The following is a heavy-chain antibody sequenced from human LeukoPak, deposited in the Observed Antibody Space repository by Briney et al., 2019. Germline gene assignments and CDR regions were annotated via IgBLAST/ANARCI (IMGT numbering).Heavy chain of an antibody. CDR2: VSGVSNYI. J-gene: IGHJ4*02. CDR3: AREGLVDSRSLDY. Sequence: GGSLRLSCAASGFAFNAYTMAWVRQAPGGGLEWISSVSGVSNYIYYADSVRGRFTISRDNSKNTLYLQMNSLRVEDTAVYYCAREGLVDSRSLDYWGQGALVTVSS. D-gene: IGHD1-26*01. V-gene: IGHV3-21*04. CDR1: GFAFNAYT.